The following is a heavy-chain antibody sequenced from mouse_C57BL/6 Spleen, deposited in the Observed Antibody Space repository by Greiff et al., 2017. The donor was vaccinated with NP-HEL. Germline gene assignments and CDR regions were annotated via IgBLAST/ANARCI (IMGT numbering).Heavy chain of an antibody. V-gene: IGHV5-9*01. CDR3: ARRNDYEYYFDY. CDR2: ISGGGGNT. CDR1: GFTFSSYT. J-gene: IGHJ2*01. D-gene: IGHD2-4*01. Sequence: EVKLVESGGGLVKPGGSLKLSCAASGFTFSSYTMSWVRQTPEKRLEWVATISGGGGNTYYPDSVKGRFTISRDNAKNTLYLQMSSLRSEDTALYYCARRNDYEYYFDYWGQGTTLTVSS.